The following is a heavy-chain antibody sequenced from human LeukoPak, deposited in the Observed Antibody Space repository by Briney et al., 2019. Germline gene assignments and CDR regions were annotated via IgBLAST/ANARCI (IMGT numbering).Heavy chain of an antibody. CDR1: GFTFSSYS. CDR2: ISSSSSYI. CDR3: ARPGYSSGWIDY. V-gene: IGHV3-21*01. J-gene: IGHJ4*02. D-gene: IGHD6-19*01. Sequence: PGGTLRLSCAASGFTFSSYSMNRVRQAPGKGLEWVSSISSSSSYIYYADSVKGRFTISRDNAKNSLYLQMSSLRAEDTAVYYCARPGYSSGWIDYWGQGTLVTVSS.